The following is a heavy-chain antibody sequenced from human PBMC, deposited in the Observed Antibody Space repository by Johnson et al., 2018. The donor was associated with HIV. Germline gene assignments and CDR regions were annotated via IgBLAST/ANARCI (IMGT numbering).Heavy chain of an antibody. CDR1: GFSFSTYG. J-gene: IGHJ3*02. Sequence: VQLVESGGDVVQPGRSLRLSCAASGFSFSTYGMHWVRQAPGKGLEWVAHIWYDGINKYYAASVKGRFTISRDNSKNTLYLQMNSLRAEDTAVYYCARTGGNHAFDIWGQGTMVTVSS. CDR3: ARTGGNHAFDI. CDR2: IWYDGINK. D-gene: IGHD4-23*01. V-gene: IGHV3-33*01.